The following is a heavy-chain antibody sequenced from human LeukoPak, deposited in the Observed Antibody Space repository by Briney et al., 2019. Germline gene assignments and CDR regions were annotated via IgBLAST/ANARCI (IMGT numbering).Heavy chain of an antibody. CDR1: GFALSDYY. Sequence: GGSLRLSCAASGFALSDYYMSWIRQAPGKGLEWVSYISSSSIYTNYADSVKGRFTISRNNAKNSLYLQMNSLRAEDTAVYYCARDREYYFDYWGQGTLVTVSS. CDR3: ARDREYYFDY. CDR2: ISSSSIYT. V-gene: IGHV3-11*06. J-gene: IGHJ4*02.